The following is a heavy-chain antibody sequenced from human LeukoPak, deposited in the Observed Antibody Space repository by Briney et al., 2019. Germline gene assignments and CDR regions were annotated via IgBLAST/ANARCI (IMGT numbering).Heavy chain of an antibody. J-gene: IGHJ4*02. CDR2: ISGSGGST. CDR3: AKEWTFMVRGVRDY. Sequence: GSLRLSCAASGFTFSSYAMSWVRQAPGKGLEWVSAISGSGGSTYYANSVKGRFTISRDNSKNTLSLQMNSLRAEDTAVYYCAKEWTFMVRGVRDYWGQGTLVTVSS. D-gene: IGHD3-10*01. V-gene: IGHV3-23*01. CDR1: GFTFSSYA.